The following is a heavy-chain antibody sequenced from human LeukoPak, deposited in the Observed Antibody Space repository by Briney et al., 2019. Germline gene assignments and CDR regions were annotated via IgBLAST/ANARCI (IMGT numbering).Heavy chain of an antibody. Sequence: GRSLRLSCAASGFIFSSYWMSWVRQAPGKGLEWVANIKQDGSEKYYVDSVKGRFTISRDNAKNSLYLQMNSLRAEDTAVYYCARRRGYCSGGSCYLGYWGQGTLVTVSS. CDR3: ARRRGYCSGGSCYLGY. D-gene: IGHD2-15*01. V-gene: IGHV3-7*01. CDR1: GFIFSSYW. J-gene: IGHJ4*02. CDR2: IKQDGSEK.